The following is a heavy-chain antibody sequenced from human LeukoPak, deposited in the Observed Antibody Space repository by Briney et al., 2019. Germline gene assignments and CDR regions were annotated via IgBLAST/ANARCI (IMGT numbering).Heavy chain of an antibody. CDR3: ARGLQSWGFGAFDI. V-gene: IGHV4-34*01. J-gene: IGHJ3*02. D-gene: IGHD4-11*01. Sequence: SETLSLTCAVYGGSFSGYYWSWIRQPPGKGLEWIGEINHSGSTNYNPSLKSRVTISVDTSKNQFSLKLSSVTAADTAVYYCARGLQSWGFGAFDIWGQGTMVTVSS. CDR1: GGSFSGYY. CDR2: INHSGST.